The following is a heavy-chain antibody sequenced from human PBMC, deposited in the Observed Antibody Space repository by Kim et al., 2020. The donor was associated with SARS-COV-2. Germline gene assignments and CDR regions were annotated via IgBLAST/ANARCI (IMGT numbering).Heavy chain of an antibody. J-gene: IGHJ6*03. CDR2: ISAYNGNT. CDR3: ARWKLRFLEWPPGANYYYYMDG. V-gene: IGHV1-18*01. D-gene: IGHD3-3*01. CDR1: GYTFTSYG. Sequence: ASVKVSCKASGYTFTSYGISWVRQAPGQGLEWMGWISAYNGNTNYAQKLQGRVTMTTDTSTSTAYMELRSLRSDDTAVYYCARWKLRFLEWPPGANYYYYMDGWGKGTTVTVSS.